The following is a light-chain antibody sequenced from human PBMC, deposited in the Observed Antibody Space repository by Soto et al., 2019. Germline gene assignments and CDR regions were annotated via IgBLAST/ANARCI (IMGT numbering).Light chain of an antibody. CDR2: GAS. V-gene: IGKV3-20*01. J-gene: IGKJ1*01. CDR1: QSFNSIY. Sequence: EIVLTQSPGTLSLSPGERATLSCRASQSFNSIYLAWYQQKPGQAPRLLIYGASSRATGIPDRFSGSGSGTDFTLTISRLEPEDFAVYHCQQYTNWPRTFGQGTKVDIK. CDR3: QQYTNWPRT.